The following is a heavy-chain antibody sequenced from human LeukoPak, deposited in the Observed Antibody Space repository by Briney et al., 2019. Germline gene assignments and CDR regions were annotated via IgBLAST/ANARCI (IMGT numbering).Heavy chain of an antibody. CDR3: AREYYDYVWGSYRFDY. D-gene: IGHD3-16*01. V-gene: IGHV4-61*02. Sequence: SETLSLTCTLSGGSVSSGTYYWSWVRQPAGKGLEWIGRVYTSGGTNYNSSLKSRVTISLDTSKNQFSLNLSSVTAADPAVYYCAREYYDYVWGSYRFDYWGQGTLVTVSS. CDR2: VYTSGGT. J-gene: IGHJ4*02. CDR1: GGSVSSGTYY.